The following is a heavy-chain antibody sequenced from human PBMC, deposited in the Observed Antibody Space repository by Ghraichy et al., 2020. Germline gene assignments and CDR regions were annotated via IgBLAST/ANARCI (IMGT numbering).Heavy chain of an antibody. J-gene: IGHJ4*02. CDR3: ARVGGWNYGSY. D-gene: IGHD1-7*01. CDR1: GGSFSGYY. CDR2: INHSGST. V-gene: IGHV4-34*01. Sequence: SETLSLTCAVYGGSFSGYYWSWIRQPPGKGLEWIGEINHSGSTNYNPSLKSRVTISVDTSKNQFSLKLSSVTAADTAVYYCARVGGWNYGSYWGQGTLVTVSS.